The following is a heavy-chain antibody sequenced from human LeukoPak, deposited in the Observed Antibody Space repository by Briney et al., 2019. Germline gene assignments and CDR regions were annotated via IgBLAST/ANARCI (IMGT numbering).Heavy chain of an antibody. CDR2: ISSSSSTI. Sequence: PGGSLTLSCAASGFTFSSYSMNWVRQAPGKGLEWVSYISSSSSTIYYADSVKGRFTISRDNAKNSLYLQMNSLRAEDTAVYYCAREPYYYGSGSHMGNWFDPWGQGTLVTVSS. D-gene: IGHD3-10*01. V-gene: IGHV3-48*01. J-gene: IGHJ5*02. CDR3: AREPYYYGSGSHMGNWFDP. CDR1: GFTFSSYS.